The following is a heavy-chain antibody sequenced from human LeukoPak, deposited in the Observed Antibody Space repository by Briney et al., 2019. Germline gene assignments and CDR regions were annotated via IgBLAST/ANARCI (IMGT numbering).Heavy chain of an antibody. CDR2: ISYDGSNK. D-gene: IGHD2-15*01. CDR1: GFTFSSYA. V-gene: IGHV3-30-3*01. CDR3: ARKYCSGGSCYLDY. J-gene: IGHJ4*02. Sequence: GRSLRLSCAASGFTFSSYAMYWVRQAPGKGLEWVALISYDGSNKYYADSVKGRFTISRDNSKNTLYLQMNSLRAEDTAVYYCARKYCSGGSCYLDYWGQGTLVTVSS.